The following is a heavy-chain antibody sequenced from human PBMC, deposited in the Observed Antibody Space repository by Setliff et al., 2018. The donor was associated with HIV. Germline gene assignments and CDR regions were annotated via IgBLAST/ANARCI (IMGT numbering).Heavy chain of an antibody. Sequence: GSLRLSCAASGFPFSSHTMSWVRQAPGKGLEWVSSLSGHTMTTYYAGSVKGRSTISRDVSNNTLYFQMNSLRAEDTAIYFCAKNDDILTGFANWGQGTLVTVSS. D-gene: IGHD3-9*01. V-gene: IGHV3-23*01. J-gene: IGHJ4*02. CDR3: AKNDDILTGFAN. CDR1: GFPFSSHT. CDR2: LSGHTMTT.